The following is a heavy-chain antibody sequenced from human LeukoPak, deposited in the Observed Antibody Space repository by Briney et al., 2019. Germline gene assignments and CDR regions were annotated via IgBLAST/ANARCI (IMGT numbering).Heavy chain of an antibody. D-gene: IGHD1-14*01. J-gene: IGHJ4*02. CDR3: AKTDLNPPNSDH. CDR2: IIYSDGPT. CDR1: RFTFNAHA. V-gene: IGHV3-23*01. Sequence: PGGSLRLSCAASRFTFNAHAMAWVRQAPGKGLEWVSTIIYSDGPTFYADSVKGRFTISRDDSKSTLYLQMNSLRVEDTAIYYCAKTDLNPPNSDHWGQGTLVTVSS.